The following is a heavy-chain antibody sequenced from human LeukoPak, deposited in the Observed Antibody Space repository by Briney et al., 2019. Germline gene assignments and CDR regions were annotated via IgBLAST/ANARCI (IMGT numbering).Heavy chain of an antibody. D-gene: IGHD3-16*01. V-gene: IGHV4-34*01. CDR3: ARETFTPSYYYYYMDV. CDR1: GGSFSGYY. CDR2: INHSGST. Sequence: SETLSLTCAVYGGSFSGYYWSWIHQPPGKGLEWIGEINHSGSTNYNPSLKSRVTISVDTSKNQFSLKLSSVTAADTAVYYCARETFTPSYYYYYMDVWGKGTTVTVSS. J-gene: IGHJ6*03.